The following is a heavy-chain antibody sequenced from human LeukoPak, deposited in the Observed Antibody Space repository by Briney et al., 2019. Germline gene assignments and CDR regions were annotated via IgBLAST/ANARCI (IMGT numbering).Heavy chain of an antibody. D-gene: IGHD2-2*01. CDR2: ISAYNGNT. CDR1: GYTFTSYG. J-gene: IGHJ6*02. V-gene: IGHV1-18*01. Sequence: VASVKVSCKASGYTFTSYGISWVRQAPGQGLEWMGWISAYNGNTNYAQKLQGRVTMTTDTSTSTAYMGLRSLRSDDTAVYYCARVVVVPAAKHYYYYGMDVWGQGTTVTVSS. CDR3: ARVVVVPAAKHYYYYGMDV.